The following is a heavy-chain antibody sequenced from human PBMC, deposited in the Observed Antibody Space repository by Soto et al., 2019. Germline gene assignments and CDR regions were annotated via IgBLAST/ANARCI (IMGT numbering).Heavy chain of an antibody. Sequence: ASVKVSCKTSGYTFAAYYIHWIRQAPGQGLEWMGWINPTSGGTVYAQNFQDRVTMTRDTSISTAYMELRRLNSDDTAVYYCARDPDYGDYWGYFFDSWGQGTPVTVSS. CDR1: GYTFAAYY. J-gene: IGHJ4*02. CDR2: INPTSGGT. D-gene: IGHD4-17*01. CDR3: ARDPDYGDYWGYFFDS. V-gene: IGHV1-2*02.